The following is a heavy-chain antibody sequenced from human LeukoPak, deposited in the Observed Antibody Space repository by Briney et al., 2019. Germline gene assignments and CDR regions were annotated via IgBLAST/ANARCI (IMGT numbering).Heavy chain of an antibody. CDR3: ARITDRTIIGEIMHGFDI. Sequence: PSETLSLTCAVYGGSFSGHYWSWIRQSPGKGLEWIGNIYYNGRTYYSPSLKSRGTISVDTSNNQFSLRLSSVTAADTAVYYCARITDRTIIGEIMHGFDIWGQGTPVTVSS. CDR2: IYYNGRT. CDR1: GGSFSGHY. D-gene: IGHD3-3*01. J-gene: IGHJ3*02. V-gene: IGHV4-34*01.